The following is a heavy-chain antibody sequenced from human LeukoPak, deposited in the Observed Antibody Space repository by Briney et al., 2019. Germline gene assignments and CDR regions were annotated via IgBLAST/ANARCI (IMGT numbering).Heavy chain of an antibody. CDR2: INPNSGGT. V-gene: IGHV1-2*02. D-gene: IGHD3-3*01. CDR1: GYTFTGYY. CDR3: ARSEPYDFWSGYYSYYYYYGMDV. Sequence: ASVKVSCKASGYTFTGYYMHWVRQAPGQGLEWMGWINPNSGGTNYAQKFQGRVTMTRDTSISTAYMELSRLRSDDTAVYYCARSEPYDFWSGYYSYYYYYGMDVWGQGTTVTVSS. J-gene: IGHJ6*02.